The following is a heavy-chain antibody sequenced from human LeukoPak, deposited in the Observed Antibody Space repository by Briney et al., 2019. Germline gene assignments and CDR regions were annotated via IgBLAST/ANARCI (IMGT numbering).Heavy chain of an antibody. CDR1: GGSISSYY. CDR3: ARWGIYYYDSSGYWLTSDY. Sequence: SETLSLTCTVSGGSISSYYWSWIRQPPGKGLEWIGYIYYSGSTNYNPSLKSRATISVDTSKNQFSLKLSSVTAADTAVYYCARWGIYYYDSSGYWLTSDYWGQGTLVTVSS. V-gene: IGHV4-59*01. D-gene: IGHD3-22*01. J-gene: IGHJ4*02. CDR2: IYYSGST.